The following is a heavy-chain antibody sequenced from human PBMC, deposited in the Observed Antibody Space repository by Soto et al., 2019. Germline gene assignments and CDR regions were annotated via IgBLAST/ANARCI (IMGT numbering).Heavy chain of an antibody. CDR1: GGTFSSYT. Sequence: QVQLVQSGAEVKKPGSSVNVSCKASGGTFSSYTISWVRHAPGQGLEGMGRIIPILGIANYAQKFKGRVSITAYKPTSTAYIELISLRSEDTAVYYCARRHFPAYSSSSVGRAFDIWGQGTMVTVSS. CDR2: IIPILGIA. CDR3: ARRHFPAYSSSSVGRAFDI. J-gene: IGHJ3*02. V-gene: IGHV1-69*02. D-gene: IGHD6-6*01.